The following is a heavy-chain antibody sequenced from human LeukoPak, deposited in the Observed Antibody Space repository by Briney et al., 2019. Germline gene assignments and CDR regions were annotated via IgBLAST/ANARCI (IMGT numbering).Heavy chain of an antibody. Sequence: ASVKVSCKASGYTFTSYGISWVRQAPGQGLEWMGWISAYSGNTNYAQKLQGRVTMTTDTSTSTAYMELRSLRSDDTAVYYCARDQDYYDSSGYLNPDYWGQGTLVTVSS. J-gene: IGHJ4*02. CDR3: ARDQDYYDSSGYLNPDY. D-gene: IGHD3-22*01. V-gene: IGHV1-18*01. CDR2: ISAYSGNT. CDR1: GYTFTSYG.